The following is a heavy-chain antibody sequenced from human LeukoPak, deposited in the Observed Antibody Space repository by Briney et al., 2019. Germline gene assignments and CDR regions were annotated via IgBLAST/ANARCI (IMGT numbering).Heavy chain of an antibody. CDR3: ARGGGLDV. V-gene: IGHV3-7*03. J-gene: IGHJ6*02. D-gene: IGHD3-16*01. CDR1: GFTFSSYR. CDR2: INHNGNVN. Sequence: GGSLRLSCAASGFTFSSYRMNWARQAPGKGLEWVASINHNGNVNYYVDSVKGRFTISRDNAKNSLYLQMSNLRAEDTAVYFCARGGGLDVWGQGTTVTVSS.